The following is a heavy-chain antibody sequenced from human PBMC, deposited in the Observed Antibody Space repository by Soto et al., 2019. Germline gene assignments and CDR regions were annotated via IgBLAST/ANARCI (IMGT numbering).Heavy chain of an antibody. D-gene: IGHD3-3*01. V-gene: IGHV3-21*01. CDR1: GFTFSSYS. CDR3: ARDPTYPIFGVVTHRTQFDP. J-gene: IGHJ5*02. Sequence: GGSLRLSCAASGFTFSSYSMNWVRQAPGKGLEWVSSISSSSSYIYYADSVKGRFTISRDNAKNSLYLQMNSLRAEDTAVYYCARDPTYPIFGVVTHRTQFDPWGQGTLVTVS. CDR2: ISSSSSYI.